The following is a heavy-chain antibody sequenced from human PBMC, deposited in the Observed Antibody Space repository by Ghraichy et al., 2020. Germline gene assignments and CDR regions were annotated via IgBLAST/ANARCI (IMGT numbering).Heavy chain of an antibody. V-gene: IGHV1-24*01. J-gene: IGHJ4*02. D-gene: IGHD6-19*01. Sequence: ASVKVSCKVSGYTLTELSMHWVRQAPGKGLEWMGGFDPEDGETIYAQKFQGRVTMTEDTSTDTAYMELSSLRSEDTAVYYCATEMPAVAGFDYWGQGTLVTVSS. CDR2: FDPEDGET. CDR3: ATEMPAVAGFDY. CDR1: GYTLTELS.